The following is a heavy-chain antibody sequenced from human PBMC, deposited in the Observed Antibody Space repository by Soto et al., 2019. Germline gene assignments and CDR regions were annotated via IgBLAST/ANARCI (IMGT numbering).Heavy chain of an antibody. V-gene: IGHV4-61*08. J-gene: IGHJ6*02. CDR3: ARDLWGYCGTDCYPLDV. Sequence: PSETLSLTCTVSGGSISSGGYYWSWIRQHPGKVLEWFWYMFYTGSTFYNLSFKSRVTISVDTSKNLFSLKLNSVTAADTAVYYCARDLWGYCGTDCYPLDVWGQGTTVTVS. CDR2: MFYTGST. D-gene: IGHD2-21*02. CDR1: GGSISSGGYY.